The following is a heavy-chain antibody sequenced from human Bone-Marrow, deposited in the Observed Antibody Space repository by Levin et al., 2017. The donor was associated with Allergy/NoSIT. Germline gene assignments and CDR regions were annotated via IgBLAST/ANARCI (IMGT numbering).Heavy chain of an antibody. D-gene: IGHD3-16*01. V-gene: IGHV1-18*01. CDR3: ARVWGSPQSDFYYMDV. Sequence: GASVKVSCKASGYTFTNYGISWVRQAPGQGLEWMGWISIYNGNRNYQQNLQGRVTMTTDTSTSTAYMELRSLRSDDTAVYYCARVWGSPQSDFYYMDVWGKGTTVTVSS. J-gene: IGHJ6*03. CDR1: GYTFTNYG. CDR2: ISIYNGNR.